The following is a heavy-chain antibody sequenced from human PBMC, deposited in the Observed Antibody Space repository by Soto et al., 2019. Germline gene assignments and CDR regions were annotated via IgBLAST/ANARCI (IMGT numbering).Heavy chain of an antibody. Sequence: ASVKVSCKASGYTFSTYAMHWVRQAPGQSLEWMGWINGGTGQTRYSQRFQDRVTITRDISAKTTYMDLTSLRSEDTAVYYCARGKGMEENYYYYGMDIWGQGTTVTVSS. D-gene: IGHD1-1*01. CDR3: ARGKGMEENYYYYGMDI. V-gene: IGHV1-3*01. J-gene: IGHJ6*02. CDR2: INGGTGQT. CDR1: GYTFSTYA.